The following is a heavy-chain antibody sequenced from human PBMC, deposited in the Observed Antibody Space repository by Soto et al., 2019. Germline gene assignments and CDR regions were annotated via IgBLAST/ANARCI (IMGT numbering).Heavy chain of an antibody. CDR1: GFSLSSKGMR. D-gene: IGHD3-16*01. CDR2: IDWDDDK. Sequence: SGPTLVNPTQTLTLTCTFSGFSLSSKGMRVSWIRQPPGKALEWLARIDWDDDKFYSPSLRTRLAISKGTSKNQVVLTMTNVDPMDTATYCCARSPGGFTVATYFFDYWGQGTLVTVSS. J-gene: IGHJ4*02. V-gene: IGHV2-70*04. CDR3: ARSPGGFTVATYFFDY.